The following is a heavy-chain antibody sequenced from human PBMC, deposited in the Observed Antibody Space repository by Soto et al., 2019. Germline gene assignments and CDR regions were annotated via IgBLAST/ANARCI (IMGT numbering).Heavy chain of an antibody. CDR3: VRGPYNYNSRYFDY. V-gene: IGHV4-39*07. D-gene: IGHD1-1*01. J-gene: IGHJ4*02. CDR1: GGSIYRSGYY. CDR2: IDYNGVT. Sequence: ASETLSLTCTVSGGSIYRSGYYWGWIRQPPGRGLEWIGNIDYNGVTYSNPSLKSRVTISRDTSKNQFSLRLYSVTAADTAVYYCVRGPYNYNSRYFDYWGQGTLVTVS.